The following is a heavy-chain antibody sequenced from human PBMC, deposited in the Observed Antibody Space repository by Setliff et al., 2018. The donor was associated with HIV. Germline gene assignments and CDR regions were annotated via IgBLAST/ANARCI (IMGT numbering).Heavy chain of an antibody. CDR3: AKGLDYLDSSGYSYFRL. D-gene: IGHD3-22*01. CDR2: INGDGDST. V-gene: IGHV3-23*01. Sequence: PGGSLRLSCAASGFTFSFHAMTWVRQAPGKGLEWVSGINGDGDSTYYAGSVQGRFTISRDNSKNALYLEMNNLRAEDTAIYYCAKGLDYLDSSGYSYFRLWGQGTQVTVS. J-gene: IGHJ4*02. CDR1: GFTFSFHA.